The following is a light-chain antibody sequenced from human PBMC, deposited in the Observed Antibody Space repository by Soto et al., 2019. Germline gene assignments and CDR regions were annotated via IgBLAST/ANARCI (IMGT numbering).Light chain of an antibody. Sequence: DIKMTQSPSSLSASVGDRVTITCRASQSIIFYLNWYQQKPGQAPRLLIYAASNLQSGVPSRFSGSGSGTEFTLTISGLQPEDFATYFCQQSYTTPVYTFGQGTKLEIK. V-gene: IGKV1-39*01. J-gene: IGKJ2*01. CDR2: AAS. CDR3: QQSYTTPVYT. CDR1: QSIIFY.